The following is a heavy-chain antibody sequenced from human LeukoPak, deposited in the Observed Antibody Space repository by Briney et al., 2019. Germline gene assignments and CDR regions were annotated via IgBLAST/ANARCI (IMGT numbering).Heavy chain of an antibody. D-gene: IGHD5-18*01. CDR2: IGSDSSIT. CDR1: GFTFSTYS. Sequence: GGSLRLSCAASGFTFSTYSMNWVRQAPGKGLEWVSYIGSDSSITHYADSVKGRFTISRDNSKNTLYLQMNSLRAEDTAVYYCARDLDTAMSDAFDIWGQGTMVTVSS. CDR3: ARDLDTAMSDAFDI. V-gene: IGHV3-48*01. J-gene: IGHJ3*02.